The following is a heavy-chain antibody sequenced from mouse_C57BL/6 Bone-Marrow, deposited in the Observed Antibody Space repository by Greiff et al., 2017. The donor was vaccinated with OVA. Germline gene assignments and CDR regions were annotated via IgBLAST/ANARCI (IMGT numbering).Heavy chain of an antibody. CDR1: GYTFTSYW. J-gene: IGHJ1*03. D-gene: IGHD2-4*01. V-gene: IGHV1-55*01. Sequence: QVQLQQPGAELLKPGASVKMSCKASGYTFTSYWITWVKQRPGQGLEWIGDIYPGSGSTNYNEKFKSKATLTVDTSSSTAYMQLSSLTSEDSAVYYCARGDYGVPWYFDVWGTGTTVTVSS. CDR2: IYPGSGST. CDR3: ARGDYGVPWYFDV.